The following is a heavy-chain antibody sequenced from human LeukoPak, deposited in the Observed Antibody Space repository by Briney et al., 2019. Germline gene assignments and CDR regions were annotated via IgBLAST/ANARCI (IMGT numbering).Heavy chain of an antibody. CDR2: IYSSGST. J-gene: IGHJ4*02. Sequence: SETLSLTCTVSSGSITSYYWSWIRQPPGKGLEWIGFIYSSGSTNYNPSLRSRLTISVDTSKNYFSLKLSSVTAADTAVYYCARWSNSGYDYYYFDYWGQGTLVTVSS. CDR3: ARWSNSGYDYYYFDY. CDR1: SGSITSYY. V-gene: IGHV4-4*09. D-gene: IGHD5-12*01.